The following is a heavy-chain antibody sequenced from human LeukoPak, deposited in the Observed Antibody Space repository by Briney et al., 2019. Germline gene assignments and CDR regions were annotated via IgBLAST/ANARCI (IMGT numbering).Heavy chain of an antibody. Sequence: SETLSLTCTVSGGSISSNYWSWIQQPPGKGLEWIGYIYYPGSTNYNPSLKSRVTISLDTPNKQFSLKLSSVTAADTAVYYCSRVRRDGYNPLDYWGQGTLVTVSS. D-gene: IGHD5-24*01. CDR3: SRVRRDGYNPLDY. CDR2: IYYPGST. J-gene: IGHJ4*02. V-gene: IGHV4-59*08. CDR1: GGSISSNY.